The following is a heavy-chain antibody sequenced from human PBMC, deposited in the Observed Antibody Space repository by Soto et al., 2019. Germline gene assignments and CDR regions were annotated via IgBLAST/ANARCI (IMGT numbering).Heavy chain of an antibody. V-gene: IGHV3-23*01. CDR1: GFTFSSYA. D-gene: IGHD3-9*01. CDR2: ISSSDSRT. CDR3: AKNVREDILDYFDY. Sequence: GGSLRLSCAASGFTFSSYAMNWGRQAPGKGLEWVSTISSSDSRTYYAYSVKVRFTISRDKTKNTRYLHMNSLRAEDTAVYYCAKNVREDILDYFDYWGQGTLVTVSS. J-gene: IGHJ4*02.